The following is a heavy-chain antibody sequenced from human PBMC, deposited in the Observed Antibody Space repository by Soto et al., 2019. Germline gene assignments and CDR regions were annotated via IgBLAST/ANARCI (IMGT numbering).Heavy chain of an antibody. J-gene: IGHJ6*01. CDR3: ARRMLPALAYYGMDV. V-gene: IGHV5-51*01. CDR2: LYSGDSNT. Sequence: VESMTSSCKVSGNSFTSYWIVLVPQMPGKGLQCVRPLYSGDSNTRYRPPFQGQVTISAAKSMSTAYLQWSSLKASDTAMYYCARRMLPALAYYGMDVWGQGTPVTVSS. D-gene: IGHD2-8*01. CDR1: GNSFTSYW.